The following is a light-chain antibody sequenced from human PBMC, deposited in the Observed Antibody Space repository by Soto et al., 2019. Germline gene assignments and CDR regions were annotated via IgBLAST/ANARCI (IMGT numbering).Light chain of an antibody. CDR2: AAS. Sequence: DIPMTQSPSSLSASVGDRVTITCRASQGITNHLAWYQQKPGKVPKLLIYAASTLQSGVPSRFSGSGSGTDFTLTTSSLQPVDFATYYCQKYDGAPLTFGGGTKVEIK. V-gene: IGKV1-27*01. CDR3: QKYDGAPLT. CDR1: QGITNH. J-gene: IGKJ4*01.